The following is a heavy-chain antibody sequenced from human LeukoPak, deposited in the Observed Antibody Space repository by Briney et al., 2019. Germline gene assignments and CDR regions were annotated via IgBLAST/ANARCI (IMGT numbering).Heavy chain of an antibody. V-gene: IGHV4-38-2*02. Sequence: SETLSLTCTVSGYSISSGYYWGWIRQPPGKGLEWIGSIYHSGSTYYNPSLKSRVTISVDTSKNQFSLKLSSVTAADTAVYYCARMDSSSWYRVYFDYWGQGTLVTVSS. CDR2: IYHSGST. J-gene: IGHJ4*02. CDR3: ARMDSSSWYRVYFDY. CDR1: GYSISSGYY. D-gene: IGHD6-13*01.